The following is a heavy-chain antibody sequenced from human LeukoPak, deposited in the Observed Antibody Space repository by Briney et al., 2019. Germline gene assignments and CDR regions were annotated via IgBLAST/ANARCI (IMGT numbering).Heavy chain of an antibody. V-gene: IGHV1-2*06. J-gene: IGHJ6*03. D-gene: IGHD3-22*01. Sequence: ALVKVSCKASGYTFTGYYMHWVRQAPGQGLEWMGRINPNSGGTNYAQKFQGRVTKTRDTSISTTYMELSRLRSDDTAVYYCAIPPLYDSSGYYYYYYYLDVWGKGTTVTVSS. CDR2: INPNSGGT. CDR3: AIPPLYDSSGYYYYYYYLDV. CDR1: GYTFTGYY.